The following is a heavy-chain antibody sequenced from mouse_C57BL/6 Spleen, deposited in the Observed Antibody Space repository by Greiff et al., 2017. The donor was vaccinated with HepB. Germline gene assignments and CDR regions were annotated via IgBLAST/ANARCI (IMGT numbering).Heavy chain of an antibody. CDR3: ARGGIYYYGSSWFAY. Sequence: VQLQQPGAELVRPGTSVKLSCKASGYTFTSYWMHWVKQRPGQGLEWIGVIDPSDSYTNYNQKFKGKATLTVDTSSSTAYMQLSSLTSEDSAVYYCARGGIYYYGSSWFAYWGQGTLVTVSA. D-gene: IGHD1-1*01. J-gene: IGHJ3*01. CDR2: IDPSDSYT. V-gene: IGHV1-59*01. CDR1: GYTFTSYW.